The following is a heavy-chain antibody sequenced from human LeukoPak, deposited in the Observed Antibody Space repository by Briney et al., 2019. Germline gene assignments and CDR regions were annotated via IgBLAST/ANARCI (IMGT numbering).Heavy chain of an antibody. Sequence: SETLSLTCTVSGAHISNYYWTWVRQSAAQGLEWIGRLHASESTIYNPSLKSRVTMSIDTSKDQLSLTLTSVTAAGSAVYYCASLSSGAAFDVWGQGTVVTVSS. CDR2: LHASEST. CDR1: GAHISNYY. J-gene: IGHJ3*01. V-gene: IGHV4-4*07. D-gene: IGHD3-22*01. CDR3: ASLSSGAAFDV.